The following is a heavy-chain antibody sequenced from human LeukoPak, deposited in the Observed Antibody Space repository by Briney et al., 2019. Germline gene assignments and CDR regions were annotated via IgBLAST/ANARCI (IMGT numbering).Heavy chain of an antibody. CDR3: ARTPTVYLDY. D-gene: IGHD1-26*01. CDR1: GDSISRYY. CDR2: ISHTDGF. V-gene: IGHV4-59*01. J-gene: IGHJ4*02. Sequence: SETLSLTCSVSGDSISRYYWTWLRQPPGKGLEWIRYISHTDGFKYNPSLKSRVSMSLDTSKNRISLNLNSVTSGDTATYYCARTPTVYLDYWGQGTLVTVSS.